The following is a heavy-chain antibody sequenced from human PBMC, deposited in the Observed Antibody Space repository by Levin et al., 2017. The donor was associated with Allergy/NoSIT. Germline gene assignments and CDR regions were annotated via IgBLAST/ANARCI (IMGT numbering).Heavy chain of an antibody. CDR1: GFNFSSFG. CDR3: AKDGGSSSWANYYYYGMDV. Sequence: PGGSLRLSCAASGFNFSSFGMHWVRQAPGKGLEWVAVISYDGSNKYYADSVKGRFTISRDNSKNTLYPQMNSLRAEDTAVYYCAKDGGSSSWANYYYYGMDVWGQGTAVTVS. D-gene: IGHD6-13*01. CDR2: ISYDGSNK. V-gene: IGHV3-30*18. J-gene: IGHJ6*02.